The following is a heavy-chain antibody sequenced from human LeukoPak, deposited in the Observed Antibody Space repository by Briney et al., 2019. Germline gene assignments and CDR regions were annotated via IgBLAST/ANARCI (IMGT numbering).Heavy chain of an antibody. V-gene: IGHV4-31*03. CDR3: ARVQEWCGELLYRIFDY. CDR2: IYYSGST. Sequence: SQTLSLTCTVSGGSISCGGYYWSWIRQHPGKGLEWIGYIYYSGSTYYNPSLKSRVTISVDTSKNQFSLKLSSVTAADTAVYYCARVQEWCGELLYRIFDYWGQGTLVTVSS. J-gene: IGHJ4*02. CDR1: GGSISCGGYY. D-gene: IGHD3-10*01.